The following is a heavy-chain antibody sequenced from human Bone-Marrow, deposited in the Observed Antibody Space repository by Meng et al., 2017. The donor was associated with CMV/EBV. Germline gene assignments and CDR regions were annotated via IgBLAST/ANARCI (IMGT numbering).Heavy chain of an antibody. CDR1: GGSVSSGSYY. CDR2: IYYSGST. Sequence: SETLSLTCTVSGGSVSSGSYYWSWIRQPPGKGLEWIGYIYYSGSTNYNPSLKSRVTISVDTSKNQFSLKLSSVTAADTAVYYCARVEMATIWLFDHWGQGTLVTVSS. CDR3: ARVEMATIWLFDH. V-gene: IGHV4-61*01. D-gene: IGHD5-24*01. J-gene: IGHJ5*02.